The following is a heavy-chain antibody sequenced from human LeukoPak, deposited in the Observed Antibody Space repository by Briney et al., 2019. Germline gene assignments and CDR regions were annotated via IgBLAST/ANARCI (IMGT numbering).Heavy chain of an antibody. CDR2: ISGSGGST. CDR3: AKDKAKLRYDSSGYYYTL. Sequence: PGGSLRLSCAASGFTFSSYAMSWVRQAPGKGLEWVSAISGSGGSTYYADSVKGRFTISRDNSKNTLYLQMNSLRAEDTAVYYCAKDKAKLRYDSSGYYYTLWGQGTLVTVSS. CDR1: GFTFSSYA. J-gene: IGHJ4*02. D-gene: IGHD3-22*01. V-gene: IGHV3-23*01.